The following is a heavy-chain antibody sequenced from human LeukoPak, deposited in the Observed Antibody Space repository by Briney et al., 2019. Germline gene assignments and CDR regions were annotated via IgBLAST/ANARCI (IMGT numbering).Heavy chain of an antibody. Sequence: GGSLRLSCAASGLTFSGYWMSWVRQAPGKGLEWVANINQGASEKYYVDSVRGRFTISRDNAKKSVTLQMNSLRVDDTAVYYCASDGGPLDHLGQGTVVTVSS. D-gene: IGHD3-3*01. CDR3: ASDGGPLDH. CDR1: GLTFSGYW. J-gene: IGHJ4*02. V-gene: IGHV3-7*01. CDR2: INQGASEK.